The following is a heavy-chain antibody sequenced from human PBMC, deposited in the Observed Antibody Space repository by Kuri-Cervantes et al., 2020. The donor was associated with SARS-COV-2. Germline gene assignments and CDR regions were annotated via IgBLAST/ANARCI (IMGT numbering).Heavy chain of an antibody. CDR3: ARDQGGYYMDV. CDR1: GGSISSGGYY. Sequence: ESLKISCTVSGGSISSGGYYWSWIRQPPGKGLEWIGEINHSGSTDYNPSLKSRVTISVDTSKNQFSLKLSSVTAADTAVYYCARDQGGYYMDVWGKGTTVTVSS. V-gene: IGHV4-39*07. D-gene: IGHD3-16*01. J-gene: IGHJ6*03. CDR2: INHSGST.